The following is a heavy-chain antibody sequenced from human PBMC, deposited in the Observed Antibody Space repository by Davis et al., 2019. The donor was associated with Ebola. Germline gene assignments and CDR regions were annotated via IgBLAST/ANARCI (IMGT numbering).Heavy chain of an antibody. D-gene: IGHD3-3*01. V-gene: IGHV1-46*01. CDR3: AKSGLSFGVVKYHYGMDV. CDR2: INPSSAST. Sequence: ASVKVSCKASGYTLTSYYMNWVRQAPGQGLEWMGIINPSSASTNYAQKFQGRVTMTRENSMSTAYMELSSLRSEDTAVYFCAKSGLSFGVVKYHYGMDVWGKGTTVTVSS. J-gene: IGHJ6*04. CDR1: GYTLTSYY.